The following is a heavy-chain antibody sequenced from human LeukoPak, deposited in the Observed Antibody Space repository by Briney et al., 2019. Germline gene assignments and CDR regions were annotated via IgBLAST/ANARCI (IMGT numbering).Heavy chain of an antibody. Sequence: GGSLRLSCAASGFIFSSYAMNWVRQAPGKGLGWVAFVSYDGTNKNYADSVKGRFTISRDNSKNTLYLQMNSLRTEHTAVYYCARRMAANAFDIWGQGTMVTVSS. D-gene: IGHD5-24*01. CDR3: ARRMAANAFDI. J-gene: IGHJ3*02. CDR2: VSYDGTNK. CDR1: GFIFSSYA. V-gene: IGHV3-30-3*01.